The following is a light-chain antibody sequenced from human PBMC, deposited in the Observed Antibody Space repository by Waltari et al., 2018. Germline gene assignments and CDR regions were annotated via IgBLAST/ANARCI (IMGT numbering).Light chain of an antibody. CDR1: RSDVRNYTL. J-gene: IGLJ2*01. V-gene: IGLV2-23*02. CDR2: EVN. Sequence: HSALPQPPSLSGSPRPSIPISCTVSRSDVRNYTLLSWYQQHTGKAPKLMIAEVNKRPSGVSNRFSGSKSGNTASLTISGLQSEDEDSYYSSSYISSTSVIFGGGTKLTVL. CDR3: SSYISSTSVI.